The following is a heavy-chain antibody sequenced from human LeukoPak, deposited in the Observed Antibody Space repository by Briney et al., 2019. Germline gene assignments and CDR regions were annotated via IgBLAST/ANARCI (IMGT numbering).Heavy chain of an antibody. CDR2: INPNSGGT. Sequence: ASVKVSCKASGYTFTGYYMHWVRQAPGQGLEWMGWINPNSGGTNYAQKFQGRVTMTRDTSISTAYMELSRLRSDDTAVYYCVTHVLVGWVRGSDYFDSWGQGTLVTVSS. D-gene: IGHD3-10*01. J-gene: IGHJ4*02. CDR3: VTHVLVGWVRGSDYFDS. V-gene: IGHV1-2*02. CDR1: GYTFTGYY.